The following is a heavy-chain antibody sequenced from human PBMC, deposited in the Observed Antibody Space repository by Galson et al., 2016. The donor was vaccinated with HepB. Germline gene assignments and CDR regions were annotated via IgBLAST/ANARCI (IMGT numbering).Heavy chain of an antibody. J-gene: IGHJ3*02. V-gene: IGHV3-21*01. D-gene: IGHD4-17*01. CDR3: ARAPSCGDYVSGFDI. Sequence: SLRLSCTASGFAFSSYWMHWVRQAPGKGLEWVSSISSGSSDINYADSVRGRFIISRNNAKNSLYLQMNSLRPGDTAVYYCARAPSCGDYVSGFDIWGQGTMVTVSS. CDR2: ISSGSSDI. CDR1: GFAFSSYW.